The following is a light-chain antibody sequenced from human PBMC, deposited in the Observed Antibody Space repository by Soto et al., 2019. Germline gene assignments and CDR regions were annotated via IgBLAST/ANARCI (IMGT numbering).Light chain of an antibody. CDR3: QQYGSSPWIT. Sequence: EIVMTQSPATLSVSPGERATLSCRASQSVSSNLAWYQQKPGQAPRLLIYDAYNRATGIPPRFSGSGSGTDFTLTISSLEPEDSAVYYCQQYGSSPWITFGQGTRLEIK. J-gene: IGKJ5*01. CDR2: DAY. V-gene: IGKV3-20*01. CDR1: QSVSSN.